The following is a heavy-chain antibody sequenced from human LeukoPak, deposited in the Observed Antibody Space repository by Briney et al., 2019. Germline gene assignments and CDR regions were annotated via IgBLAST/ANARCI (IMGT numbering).Heavy chain of an antibody. J-gene: IGHJ4*02. CDR3: ARFSWGCSTSGCYLAY. V-gene: IGHV4-59*11. CDR1: IGSLSRHH. Sequence: SETLSLTCSVSIGSLSRHHWIWIPQPPGKALERIRHIHYTGSTFYNPSLRGRVTLSLNTSNNQFSLKLNSMTAADTAVFFCARFSWGCSTSGCYLAYWGQGTLVTVS. CDR2: IHYTGST. D-gene: IGHD2-2*01.